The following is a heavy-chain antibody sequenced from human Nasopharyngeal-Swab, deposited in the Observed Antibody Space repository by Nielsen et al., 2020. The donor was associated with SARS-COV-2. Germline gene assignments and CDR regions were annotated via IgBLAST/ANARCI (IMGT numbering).Heavy chain of an antibody. CDR2: INHSGST. CDR3: ARDQGSSWGLGYGMDV. V-gene: IGHV4-34*09. CDR1: GGSFSGYY. Sequence: SETLSLTCAVYGGSFSGYYWSWIRQPPGKGLEWIGEINHSGSTYYNPSLKSRVTISVDTSKNQFSLKLSSVTAADTAVYYCARDQGSSWGLGYGMDVWGQGTTVTVSS. D-gene: IGHD6-13*01. J-gene: IGHJ6*02.